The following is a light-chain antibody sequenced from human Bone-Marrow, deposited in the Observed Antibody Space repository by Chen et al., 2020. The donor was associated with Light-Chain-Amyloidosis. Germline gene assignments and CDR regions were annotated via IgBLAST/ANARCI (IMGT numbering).Light chain of an antibody. V-gene: IGKV3-11*01. CDR2: DAS. J-gene: IGKJ5*01. CDR3: QHRSDWV. Sequence: EIVLTQSPATLSLSQGERATLSCWASQSIRSLLAWYQQRIGQTARLLFSDASNRATGIPARFSGSGSGTDFTLTISSLEPDDFAVYYSQHRSDWVFGQGTRLEIK. CDR1: QSIRSL.